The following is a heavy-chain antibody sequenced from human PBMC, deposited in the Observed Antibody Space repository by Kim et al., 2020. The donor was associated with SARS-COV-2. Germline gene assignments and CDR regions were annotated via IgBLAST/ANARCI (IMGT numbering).Heavy chain of an antibody. V-gene: IGHV4-39*01. CDR3: ASSYSGSYSGFDY. CDR2: IYYSGST. CDR1: GGSISSSSYY. Sequence: SETLSLTCTVSGGSISSSSYYWGWIRQPPGKGLEWIGSIYYSGSTYYNPSLKSRVTISVDTSKNQFSLKLSSVTAADTAVYYCASSYSGSYSGFDYWGQGTLVTVSS. J-gene: IGHJ4*02. D-gene: IGHD1-26*01.